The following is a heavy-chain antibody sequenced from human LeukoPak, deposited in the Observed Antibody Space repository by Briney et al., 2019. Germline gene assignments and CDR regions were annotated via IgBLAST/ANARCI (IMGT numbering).Heavy chain of an antibody. J-gene: IGHJ4*02. CDR1: GLSLTPSPLC. CDR2: IDCNDDK. D-gene: IGHD3-22*01. CDR3: ARMGVITETIDY. Sequence: SGPPLAKPTQPVTLTCTFSGLSLTPSPLCASWIRQRPGKALGWIARIDCNDDKYSSPTLNTRPTISKNTSKNLVVLTMTTMDPVDTATYYCARMGVITETIDYWGQGTLVTVSS. V-gene: IGHV2-70*10.